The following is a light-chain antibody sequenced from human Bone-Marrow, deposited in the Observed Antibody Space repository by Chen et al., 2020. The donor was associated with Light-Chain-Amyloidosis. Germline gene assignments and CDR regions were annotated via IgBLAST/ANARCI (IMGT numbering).Light chain of an antibody. CDR1: DSNIGANFD. Sequence: QSVLPQPPSVSAAPGQRVRISCPGSDSNIGANFDVHWYQQFPETAPKLLIFGNNNRPSGVPDRCSASKSGPSASLAITGRQADDEAEYFCQSVDNRLNAVLFGGGTRLTVL. CDR2: GNN. V-gene: IGLV1-40*01. CDR3: QSVDNRLNAVL. J-gene: IGLJ2*01.